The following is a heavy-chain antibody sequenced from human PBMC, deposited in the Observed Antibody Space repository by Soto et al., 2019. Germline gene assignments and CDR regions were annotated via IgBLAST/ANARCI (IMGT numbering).Heavy chain of an antibody. CDR3: AKELYCSSTSCSYYYYGMDV. CDR2: ISYDGSNK. J-gene: IGHJ6*02. CDR1: GFTFSSYG. D-gene: IGHD2-2*01. Sequence: PGGSLRLSCAASGFTFSSYGMHWVRQAPGKGLEWVAVISYDGSNKYYADSVKGRFTISRDNSKNTLYLQMNSLRAEDTAVYYCAKELYCSSTSCSYYYYGMDVWGQGTTVTVSS. V-gene: IGHV3-30*18.